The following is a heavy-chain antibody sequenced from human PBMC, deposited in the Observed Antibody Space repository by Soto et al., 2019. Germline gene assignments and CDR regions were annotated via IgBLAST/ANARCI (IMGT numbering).Heavy chain of an antibody. D-gene: IGHD4-17*01. CDR2: IYWDDDK. V-gene: IGHV2-5*02. J-gene: IGHJ4*02. CDR1: GFSLSTSGVG. CDR3: AHAWGTTVNKGLGY. Sequence: QITLKESGPTLVKPTQTLTLTCTFSGFSLSTSGVGVGWIRQPPGKALEWLALIYWDDDKRYSPSLKSRLTITKDTSKNQVVLTMTNMDPVDTATYYCAHAWGTTVNKGLGYWGQGTLVTVSS.